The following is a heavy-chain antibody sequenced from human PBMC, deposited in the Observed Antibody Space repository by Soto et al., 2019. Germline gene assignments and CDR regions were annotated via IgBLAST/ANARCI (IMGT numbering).Heavy chain of an antibody. CDR3: AGPIPFDY. CDR1: GGSISSSSYY. V-gene: IGHV4-39*07. CDR2: IYYSGST. Sequence: LSLTCTVSGGSISSSSYYWGWIRQPPGKGLEWIGSIYYSGSTNYNPSLKSRVTISVDTSKNQFSLKLSSVTAADTAVYYCAGPIPFDYWGQGTLVTVSS. J-gene: IGHJ4*02.